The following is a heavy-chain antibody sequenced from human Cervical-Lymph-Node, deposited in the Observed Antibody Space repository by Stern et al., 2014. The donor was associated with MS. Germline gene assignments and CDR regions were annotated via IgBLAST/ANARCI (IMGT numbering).Heavy chain of an antibody. Sequence: QVQLGQSGAEVKKPGSSVKVSCKASGGTFSSYAISWVRQAPGQGLEWMGGIIPIFGRTNYAQKVPGRVTITTDESTSKPYLELSSLRSEDTAVYYCATLKVAVADNEPPAWGQGTLVTVSS. CDR3: ATLKVAVADNEPPA. CDR2: IIPIFGRT. D-gene: IGHD6-19*01. CDR1: GGTFSSYA. V-gene: IGHV1-69*01. J-gene: IGHJ4*02.